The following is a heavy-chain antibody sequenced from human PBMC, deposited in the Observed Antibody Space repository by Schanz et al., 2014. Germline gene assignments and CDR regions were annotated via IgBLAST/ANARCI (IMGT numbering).Heavy chain of an antibody. Sequence: QVQLQQWGAGLLKPSETLSLTCAVYGGSFSGYYWSWIRQPPGKGLEWIAEINHGGSTNYNPSLKGRVTIAVDTSKNQFSLKLRSVAAADTAVYYCARAARRTRVVPLYFDYWGQGTLXTVSS. J-gene: IGHJ4*02. CDR2: INHGGST. CDR1: GGSFSGYY. D-gene: IGHD2-2*01. V-gene: IGHV4-34*01. CDR3: ARAARRTRVVPLYFDY.